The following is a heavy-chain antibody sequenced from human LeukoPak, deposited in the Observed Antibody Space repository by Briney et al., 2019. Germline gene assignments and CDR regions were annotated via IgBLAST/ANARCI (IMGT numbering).Heavy chain of an antibody. Sequence: GGSLRLSCTTSGFTFGDYAMSWVRQAPGKGLEWVGFIRSKVYGGTTEFAASVKGRFTISRDDSKSIAYLQMNSLKTEDTAVYYCARGHRGLRAFDSWGQGTLVTVSS. CDR3: ARGHRGLRAFDS. V-gene: IGHV3-49*04. CDR2: IRSKVYGGTT. CDR1: GFTFGDYA. J-gene: IGHJ4*02. D-gene: IGHD5-12*01.